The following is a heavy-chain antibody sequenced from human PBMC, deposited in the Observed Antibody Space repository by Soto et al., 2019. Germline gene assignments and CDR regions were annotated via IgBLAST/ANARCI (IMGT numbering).Heavy chain of an antibody. J-gene: IGHJ4*02. V-gene: IGHV4-34*01. Sequence: QVQLQPWGAGLLKPSETLSLTCAVYGGSFSGYYWTWIRQPPGTGLEWIGEINHSGSTNYNPSLKSRVTISVDTSKNQFSLKLTSVTAADTAVYYCARDKITGLFDYWCQGTLVTVSS. CDR3: ARDKITGLFDY. CDR1: GGSFSGYY. CDR2: INHSGST. D-gene: IGHD2-8*02.